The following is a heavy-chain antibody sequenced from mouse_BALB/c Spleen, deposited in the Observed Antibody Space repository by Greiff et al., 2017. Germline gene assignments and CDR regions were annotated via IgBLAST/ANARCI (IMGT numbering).Heavy chain of an antibody. D-gene: IGHD4-1*01. CDR1: GYTFTDYN. J-gene: IGHJ1*01. Sequence: VQLQQSGPELVKPGASVKIPCKASGYTFTDYNMDWVKQSHGKSLEWIGDINPNNGGTIYNQKFKGKATLTVDKSSSTAYMELRSLTSEDTAVYYCARELGPYWYFDVWGAGTTVTVSS. CDR3: ARELGPYWYFDV. V-gene: IGHV1-18*01. CDR2: INPNNGGT.